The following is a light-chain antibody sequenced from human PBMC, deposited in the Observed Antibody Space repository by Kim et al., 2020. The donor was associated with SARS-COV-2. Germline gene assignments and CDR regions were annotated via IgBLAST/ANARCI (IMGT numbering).Light chain of an antibody. J-gene: IGLJ2*01. CDR2: DCT. CDR3: QSYDNSLGGDVV. CDR1: SYNGGDSYD. V-gene: IGLV1-40*01. Sequence: RVTCYCTGSSYNGGDSYDVHWYQQITGTAPKVLLYDCTNRPSGVPGRFTGSKSGNAAYLAITGLQAEDEADYYCQSYDNSLGGDVVFGGGTKLTVL.